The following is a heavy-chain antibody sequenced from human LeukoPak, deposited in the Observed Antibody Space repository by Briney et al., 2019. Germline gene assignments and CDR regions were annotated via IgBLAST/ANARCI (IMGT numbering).Heavy chain of an antibody. V-gene: IGHV4-39*01. D-gene: IGHD3/OR15-3a*01. J-gene: IGHJ4*02. CDR1: GGSISSNSYY. CDR3: ARQTGSGLFILP. CDR2: IYYSGST. Sequence: SETLSLTCTVSGGSISSNSYYWGWIRQPPGKGLEWIGSIYYSGSTYYNPSPKSRVTISVDTSKNQFSLKLSSVTAADTAVYYCARQTGSGLFILPGGQGALVTASS.